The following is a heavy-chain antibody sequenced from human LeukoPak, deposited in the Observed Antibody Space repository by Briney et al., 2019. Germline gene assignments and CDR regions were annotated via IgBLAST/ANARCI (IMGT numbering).Heavy chain of an antibody. J-gene: IGHJ4*02. CDR3: ARTLVVPAAIRGHFDY. Sequence: PSETLSLTWAVYGGSFSGYYWSWIRQPPGKGLEWIGEINHSGSTNYNPSLKSRVTISVDTSKNQFSLKLSSVTAADTAVYYCARTLVVPAAIRGHFDYWGQGTLVTVSS. CDR2: INHSGST. D-gene: IGHD2-2*02. CDR1: GGSFSGYY. V-gene: IGHV4-34*01.